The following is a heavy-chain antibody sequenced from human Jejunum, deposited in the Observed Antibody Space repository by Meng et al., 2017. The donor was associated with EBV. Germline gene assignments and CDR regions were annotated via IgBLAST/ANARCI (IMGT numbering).Heavy chain of an antibody. Sequence: QVQLQQWGAGLLKPSDTLSLTCAVYRGSFSGYYWSWIRQHPGKGLEWIGEINHSGSTNYNPSLRSRVTISVETSKNQFSLRLNSMTAADTAVYYCARVAFSYTTRSLDSWGQGTLVTVSS. J-gene: IGHJ4*02. CDR3: ARVAFSYTTRSLDS. D-gene: IGHD3-16*02. V-gene: IGHV4-34*02. CDR2: INHSGST. CDR1: RGSFSGYY.